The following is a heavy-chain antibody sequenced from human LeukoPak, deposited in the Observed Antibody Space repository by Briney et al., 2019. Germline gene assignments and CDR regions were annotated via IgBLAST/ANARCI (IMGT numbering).Heavy chain of an antibody. V-gene: IGHV4-61*02. CDR3: ARGVVIAPQTFDY. CDR2: FYTSGST. Sequence: PSQTLSLTCTVSGGSISSGSYYWSWIRQPAGKGLEWIGRFYTSGSTNYNPSLKSRVTISVDTSKNQFSLKLNSVTAADTAVYYCARGVVIAPQTFDYWGQGTLVTVSS. J-gene: IGHJ4*02. D-gene: IGHD2-21*01. CDR1: GGSISSGSYY.